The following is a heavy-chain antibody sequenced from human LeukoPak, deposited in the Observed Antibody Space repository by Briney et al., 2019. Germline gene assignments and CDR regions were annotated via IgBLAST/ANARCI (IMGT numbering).Heavy chain of an antibody. J-gene: IGHJ4*02. D-gene: IGHD4-17*01. CDR1: GYTFTNYH. CDR2: INPNTGDR. Sequence: ASLKVSCKASGYTFTNYHVNWVRPAPGQGLEWMGWINPNTGDRGYAQKFQGRVSITSDTSISTAYMELGSPRSEDTAVYFCARTTSLTASGYDYWGQGTLVTVSS. CDR3: ARTTSLTASGYDY. V-gene: IGHV1-8*03.